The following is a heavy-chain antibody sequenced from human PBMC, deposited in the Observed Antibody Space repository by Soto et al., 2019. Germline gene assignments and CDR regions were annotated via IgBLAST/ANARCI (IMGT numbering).Heavy chain of an antibody. Sequence: GSSVKVSCKASGGTFSSYAISWVRQAPGQGLEWMGGIIPIFGTANYAQKFQGRVTITADKSTSTAYMELSSLRSEDTAVYYCARDGDGYYGAFDIWGQGTMVTVSS. CDR3: ARDGDGYYGAFDI. D-gene: IGHD2-21*02. CDR2: IIPIFGTA. V-gene: IGHV1-69*06. CDR1: GGTFSSYA. J-gene: IGHJ3*02.